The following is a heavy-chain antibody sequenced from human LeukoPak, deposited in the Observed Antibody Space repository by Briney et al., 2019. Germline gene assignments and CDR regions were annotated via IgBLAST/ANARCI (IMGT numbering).Heavy chain of an antibody. D-gene: IGHD2-2*01. CDR3: ARIHCSSTSCRKYYYYYMDV. J-gene: IGHJ6*03. V-gene: IGHV4-59*12. CDR2: IYYSGST. Sequence: PSETLSLTCTVSGGSISSYYWSWIRQPPGKGLEWIGYIYYSGSTNYNPSLKSRVTISVDTSKNQFSLKLSSVTAADTAVYYCARIHCSSTSCRKYYYYYMDVWGKGTTVTVSS. CDR1: GGSISSYY.